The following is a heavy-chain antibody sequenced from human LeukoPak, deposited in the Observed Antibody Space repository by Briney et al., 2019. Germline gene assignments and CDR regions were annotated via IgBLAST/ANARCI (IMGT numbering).Heavy chain of an antibody. CDR2: ISSSSSYI. Sequence: GGSLRLSCAASGFTFSSSAMNWVRQAPGKGLEWVSSISSSSSYIYYADSVKGRFTISRDNAKNSLYLQMNSLRAEDTAVYYCARAAGYYDAWDYWGQGTLVTVSS. V-gene: IGHV3-21*01. CDR1: GFTFSSSA. CDR3: ARAAGYYDAWDY. D-gene: IGHD3-22*01. J-gene: IGHJ4*02.